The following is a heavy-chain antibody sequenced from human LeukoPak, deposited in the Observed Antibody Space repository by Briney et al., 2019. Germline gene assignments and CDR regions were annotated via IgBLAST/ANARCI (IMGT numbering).Heavy chain of an antibody. Sequence: SETLSLTCPVSGSSISSYYWSWVRQPPGKGLEWIGYVYSTGSTNYNPSLKSRVTISIDTSKNQFSLKLSSVTAADTAVYYCARGRVSEINVQSRGYGMEVWGQGTTVTVSS. CDR2: VYSTGST. J-gene: IGHJ6*02. CDR1: GSSISSYY. CDR3: ARGRVSEINVQSRGYGMEV. D-gene: IGHD1-1*01. V-gene: IGHV4-59*01.